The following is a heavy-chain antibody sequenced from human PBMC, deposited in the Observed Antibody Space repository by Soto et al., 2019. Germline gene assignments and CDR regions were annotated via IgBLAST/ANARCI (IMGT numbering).Heavy chain of an antibody. CDR1: GFAFNNYP. CDR2: ISGGSTYK. Sequence: GGSLRLSCAASGFAFNNYPMAWVRQAPGKGLEWVSGISGGSTYKYYADSVKGRFAISRDNSKSTLYLQMDSLRAEDTAVYYCVKTFFDGSGSYYSFEYNDYWGQGTLVTVSS. D-gene: IGHD3-10*01. V-gene: IGHV3-23*01. J-gene: IGHJ4*02. CDR3: VKTFFDGSGSYYSFEYNDY.